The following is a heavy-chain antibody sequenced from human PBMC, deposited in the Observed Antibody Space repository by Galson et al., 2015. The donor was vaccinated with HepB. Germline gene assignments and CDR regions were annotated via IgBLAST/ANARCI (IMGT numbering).Heavy chain of an antibody. Sequence: SVKVSCKASGGTFSSYAISWVRQAPGQGLEWMGRIIPILGIANYAQKFQGRVTITADKSTSTAYMELSSLRSEDTAVYYCARDSGEYSSSWSDYYGMDVWGQGTTVTVSS. CDR2: IIPILGIA. V-gene: IGHV1-69*04. CDR3: ARDSGEYSSSWSDYYGMDV. D-gene: IGHD6-13*01. J-gene: IGHJ6*02. CDR1: GGTFSSYA.